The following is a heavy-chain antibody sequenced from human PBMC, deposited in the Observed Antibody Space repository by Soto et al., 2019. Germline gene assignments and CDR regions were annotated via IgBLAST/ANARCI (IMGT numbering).Heavy chain of an antibody. CDR2: IIPILGIA. D-gene: IGHD3-10*01. Sequence: QVPLVQSGAEVKKPGSSVKVSCKASGGTFSSYTISWVRQAPGQGLEWMGRIIPILGIANYAQKFQGRVTITADKSTTTAYMELSSMRSEDTAVYYCSRGNPGGYGAGSYYNSYYYDYMDVWGKGTTVTVSS. CDR3: SRGNPGGYGAGSYYNSYYYDYMDV. J-gene: IGHJ6*03. V-gene: IGHV1-69*02. CDR1: GGTFSSYT.